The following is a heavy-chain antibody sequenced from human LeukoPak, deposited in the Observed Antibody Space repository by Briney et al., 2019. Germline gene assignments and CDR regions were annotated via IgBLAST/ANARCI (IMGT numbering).Heavy chain of an antibody. CDR2: IYFSGSS. Sequence: SETLSLTCTVSGGSISSGGYYWSWIRQHPGKGLEWIGYIYFSGSSRYNPSLESRLTLSVATSKNQFSLNLNSVTAADTAVYYCVRHDNGYFHYWGQGTLVTVSS. CDR3: VRHDNGYFHY. J-gene: IGHJ4*02. V-gene: IGHV4-31*03. CDR1: GGSISSGGYY. D-gene: IGHD2-8*01.